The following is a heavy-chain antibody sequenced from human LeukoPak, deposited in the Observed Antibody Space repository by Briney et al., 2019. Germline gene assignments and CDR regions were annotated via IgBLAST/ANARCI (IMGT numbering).Heavy chain of an antibody. J-gene: IGHJ4*02. Sequence: ASVKVSCKASGNAFSSYGINWVRQAPGQGLEWMGWISAYNGHTNYVQKMQGRVTMTTDTSTNTAYMELRSLRSDDTAVYYCARGPGIAVAGVFDYWGQGSLVTVSS. CDR2: ISAYNGHT. V-gene: IGHV1-18*04. D-gene: IGHD6-19*01. CDR3: ARGPGIAVAGVFDY. CDR1: GNAFSSYG.